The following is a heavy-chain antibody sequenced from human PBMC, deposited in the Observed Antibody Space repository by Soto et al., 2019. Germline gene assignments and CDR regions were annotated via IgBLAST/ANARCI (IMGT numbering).Heavy chain of an antibody. J-gene: IGHJ6*02. CDR2: ISSSSSYI. Sequence: EVQLVESGGGLVKPGGSLRLSCAASGFTFSSYSMNWVRQAPGKGLEWVSSISSSSSYIYYADSVKGRFTISRDNAKNSLYLQMNSLRAEDTAVYYCARDTAAQNYYYYGMDVWGQGTTVTVSS. CDR1: GFTFSSYS. D-gene: IGHD6-6*01. V-gene: IGHV3-21*01. CDR3: ARDTAAQNYYYYGMDV.